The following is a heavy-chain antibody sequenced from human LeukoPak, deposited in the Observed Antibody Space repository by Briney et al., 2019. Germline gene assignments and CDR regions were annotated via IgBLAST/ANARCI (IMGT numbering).Heavy chain of an antibody. CDR1: GFTFSSYS. J-gene: IGHJ4*02. Sequence: GGSLRLSCAASGFTFSSYSMNWVRQAPGKGLEWVSSISSSSYIYYADSVKGRFTISRDNAKNSLYLQMNSLRAEDTAVYYCARSPQEYDYVWGSYRPIDYWGQGTLVTVSS. D-gene: IGHD3-16*02. CDR2: ISSSSYI. V-gene: IGHV3-21*01. CDR3: ARSPQEYDYVWGSYRPIDY.